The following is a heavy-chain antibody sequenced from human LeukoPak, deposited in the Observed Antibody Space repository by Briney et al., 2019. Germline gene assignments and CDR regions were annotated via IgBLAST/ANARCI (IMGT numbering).Heavy chain of an antibody. V-gene: IGHV4-59*02. Sequence: SETLSLTCTVYGDSVRSYYWSWIRQPPGEGLEWVAYIHNSGSTNYNPSLKSRVTISVDTSKNHFSLKLSSVTAADTAVYYCVRDWEGFNFDIWGQGTMVTVSP. CDR3: VRDWEGFNFDI. J-gene: IGHJ3*02. CDR2: IHNSGST. D-gene: IGHD1-26*01. CDR1: GDSVRSYY.